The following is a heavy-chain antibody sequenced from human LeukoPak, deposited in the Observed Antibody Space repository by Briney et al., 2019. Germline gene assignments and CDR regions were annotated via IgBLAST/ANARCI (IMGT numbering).Heavy chain of an antibody. J-gene: IGHJ4*02. Sequence: PGGSLRLSCAASGFTFNNYAMHWVRQAPGKGLEWVAVISYDGNNKYYADSVKGRFTISRDNSKNTLYLQMNSLRAEDTAVYYCAKVPSGWYGAYFDYWGQGTLVTVSS. V-gene: IGHV3-30*04. CDR1: GFTFNNYA. D-gene: IGHD6-19*01. CDR2: ISYDGNNK. CDR3: AKVPSGWYGAYFDY.